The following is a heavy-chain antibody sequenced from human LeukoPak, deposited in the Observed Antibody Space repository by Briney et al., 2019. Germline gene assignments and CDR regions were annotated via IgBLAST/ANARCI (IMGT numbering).Heavy chain of an antibody. CDR1: GFTVSSNY. CDR2: IYSGGSK. Sequence: GGSLRLSCAASGFTVSSNYMSWVRQAPGKGLEWVSVIYSGGSKYYADSVKGRFTISRDNTKNTLYLQMNSLGAEDTAVYYCAYSSGYSYSFDYWGQGTLVTVSS. D-gene: IGHD3-22*01. CDR3: AYSSGYSYSFDY. J-gene: IGHJ4*02. V-gene: IGHV3-53*01.